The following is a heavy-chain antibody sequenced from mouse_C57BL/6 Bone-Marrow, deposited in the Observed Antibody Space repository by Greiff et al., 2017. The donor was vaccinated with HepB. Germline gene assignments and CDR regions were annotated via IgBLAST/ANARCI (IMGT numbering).Heavy chain of an antibody. CDR1: GFNIKDYY. V-gene: IGHV14-2*01. D-gene: IGHD2-2*01. J-gene: IGHJ3*01. CDR2: IDPEDGET. CDR3: TIYYAYEDFAY. Sequence: EVQGVESGAELVKPGASVKLSCTASGFNIKDYYMHWVKQRTEQGLEWIGRIDPEDGETKYAPKFQGKATITADTSSNTAYLHLSSLTSEDTAVYYCTIYYAYEDFAYWGQGTLVTVSA.